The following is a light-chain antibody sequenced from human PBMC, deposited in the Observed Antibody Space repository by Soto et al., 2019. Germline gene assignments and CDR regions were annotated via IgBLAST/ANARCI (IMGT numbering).Light chain of an antibody. CDR1: QSVTSNY. CDR3: QQYGSSPLT. CDR2: RAS. Sequence: EIVLTQSPDTLSLSPGESATLSCRASQSVTSNYLAWYQQKPGQAPNLLIYRASSRATGIPDRFSGSGSGTDFTLIISRLEPEDFAVYYCQQYGSSPLTFGGGTKVEIK. V-gene: IGKV3-20*01. J-gene: IGKJ4*01.